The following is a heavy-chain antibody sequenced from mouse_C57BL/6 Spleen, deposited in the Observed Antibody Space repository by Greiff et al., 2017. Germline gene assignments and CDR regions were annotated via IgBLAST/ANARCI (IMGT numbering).Heavy chain of an antibody. Sequence: EVKLVESGGGLVKPGGSLKLSCAASGFTFSSYAMSWVRQTPEKRLEWVATISDGGSYSYYPDNVKGRFTISRDNAKNNLYLQMSHLKAEDTAMYYCAREGGGYYVDYWGQGTTLTVAS. CDR2: ISDGGSYS. CDR3: AREGGGYYVDY. J-gene: IGHJ2*01. D-gene: IGHD1-1*02. CDR1: GFTFSSYA. V-gene: IGHV5-4*01.